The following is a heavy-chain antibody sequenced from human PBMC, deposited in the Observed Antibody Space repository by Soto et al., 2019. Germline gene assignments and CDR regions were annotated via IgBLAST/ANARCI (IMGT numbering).Heavy chain of an antibody. D-gene: IGHD3-3*01. Sequence: QLVESGGGLAKPGGSLRLSCVGSGFTFGAYSMNWVRQSPEKGLAWVSSISSSSDFINYADSMKGRFTVSRDNAKNSQYLQMNSLRTEDTAVYYCVRGPLTNPFGLVFDYWGQGTLVTVSS. CDR2: ISSSSDFI. CDR3: VRGPLTNPFGLVFDY. V-gene: IGHV3-21*01. CDR1: GFTFGAYS. J-gene: IGHJ4*02.